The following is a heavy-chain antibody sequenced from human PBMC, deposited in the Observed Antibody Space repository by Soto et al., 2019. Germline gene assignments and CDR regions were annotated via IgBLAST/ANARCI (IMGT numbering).Heavy chain of an antibody. Sequence: PGGSLRLSCAASGFTFSSYWMHWVRQAPWKGLVWVSRINSDGSSTSYADSVKGRFTISRDNAKNTLYLQMNSLRAEDTAVYYCARTKAHIVGATWDVYYGMDVWGQGTTVTVSS. CDR3: ARTKAHIVGATWDVYYGMDV. CDR1: GFTFSSYW. CDR2: INSDGSST. V-gene: IGHV3-74*01. D-gene: IGHD1-26*01. J-gene: IGHJ6*02.